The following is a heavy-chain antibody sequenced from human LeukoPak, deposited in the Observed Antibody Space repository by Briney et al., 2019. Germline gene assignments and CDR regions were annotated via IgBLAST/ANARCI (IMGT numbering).Heavy chain of an antibody. J-gene: IGHJ4*02. CDR3: ARNSSGNYFDY. V-gene: IGHV4-38-2*01. D-gene: IGHD1-26*01. CDR2: IYNSGST. CDR1: DYSITSDYY. Sequence: PSETLSLTCAVSDYSITSDYYWGWIRQPPGKELEWIGSIYNSGSTHYNPSLKSRVTISVDTSKNQFSLKLSSVAAADTAVYYCARNSSGNYFDYWGQGSLVTVST.